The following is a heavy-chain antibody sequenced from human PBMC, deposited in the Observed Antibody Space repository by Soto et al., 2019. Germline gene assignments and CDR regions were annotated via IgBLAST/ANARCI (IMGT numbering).Heavy chain of an antibody. CDR2: IIPIFGTA. CDR1: GGTFSSYA. Sequence: SVKVSCKASGGTFSSYAISWVRQAPGQGLEWMGGIIPIFGTANYAQKFQGRVTITADESTSTAYMELSSLRSEDTAVYYCARVRGDDFWSGYYTHYYYGMDVWGQGTTVTVSS. D-gene: IGHD3-3*01. V-gene: IGHV1-69*13. CDR3: ARVRGDDFWSGYYTHYYYGMDV. J-gene: IGHJ6*02.